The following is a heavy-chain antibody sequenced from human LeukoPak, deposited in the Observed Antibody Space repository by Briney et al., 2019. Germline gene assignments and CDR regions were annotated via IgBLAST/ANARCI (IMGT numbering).Heavy chain of an antibody. Sequence: GGSLRLSCAASGFTFSASWMTWVRQAPGKGLEWGTNINQDGSEKYYVDSVRGRFTISRDNASTALYLQINSVRTEDTAVYYCARGDRGFDYWGQGTLVTVSS. CDR2: INQDGSEK. J-gene: IGHJ4*02. CDR1: GFTFSASW. V-gene: IGHV3-7*01. CDR3: ARGDRGFDY.